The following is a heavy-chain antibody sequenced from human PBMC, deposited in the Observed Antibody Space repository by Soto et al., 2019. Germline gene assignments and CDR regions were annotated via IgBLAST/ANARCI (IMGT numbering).Heavy chain of an antibody. D-gene: IGHD6-6*01. V-gene: IGHV2-5*02. CDR2: IYWDDNK. Sequence: QITLKESGPTLVKPTQTLTLSCIFSGFSLSTNGEGVGWIRQPPGKSLEWLAVIYWDDNKRYSPSLESRLTLTKDTSKNQLVLTMTNMDPVDTATYYCAHRRARTAGRDDAYDVRGQGTLVVVSS. CDR3: AHRRARTAGRDDAYDV. CDR1: GFSLSTNGEG. J-gene: IGHJ3*01.